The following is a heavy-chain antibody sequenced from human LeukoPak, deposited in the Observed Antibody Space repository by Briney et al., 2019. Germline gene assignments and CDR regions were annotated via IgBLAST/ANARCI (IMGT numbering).Heavy chain of an antibody. V-gene: IGHV3-23*01. CDR3: LGYCSSTSCYEGHWFDP. D-gene: IGHD2-2*01. CDR1: GFTFSSYG. Sequence: GGSLRLSCAASGFTFSSYGMSWVRQAPGKGLEWVSAISGSSISTYYADSVKGRFTISRDNSKNTLYLQMNSLRAEDTAIYYCLGYCSSTSCYEGHWFDPWGQGTLVTVSS. J-gene: IGHJ5*02. CDR2: ISGSSIST.